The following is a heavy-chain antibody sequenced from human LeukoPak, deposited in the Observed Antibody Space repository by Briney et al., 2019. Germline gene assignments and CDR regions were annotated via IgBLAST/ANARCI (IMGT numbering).Heavy chain of an antibody. Sequence: SETLSLTCTVSGYSVSSGYYWGWIRQPPGKGLEWIGYVSYSGSTDYNPSLKSRLTISIDTSETQFSLKLTSVTAADTAIYYCASQGSDSGWFYFWGQGTLVTVSS. J-gene: IGHJ4*02. CDR1: GYSVSSGYY. V-gene: IGHV4-38-2*02. CDR2: VSYSGST. D-gene: IGHD6-19*01. CDR3: ASQGSDSGWFYF.